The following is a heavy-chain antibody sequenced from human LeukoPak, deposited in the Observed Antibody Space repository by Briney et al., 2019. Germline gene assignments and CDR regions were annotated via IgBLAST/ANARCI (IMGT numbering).Heavy chain of an antibody. Sequence: NPSETLSLTCAVYGGSFSGYYWSWIRQPPGKGLEWIGEINHSGSTNYNPSLKSRVTISVDTSKNQFSLKLSSVTAADTAVYYCARAPGYDSSGYQLWGQGTLVTVSS. V-gene: IGHV4-34*01. CDR3: ARAPGYDSSGYQL. CDR1: GGSFSGYY. D-gene: IGHD3-22*01. J-gene: IGHJ4*02. CDR2: INHSGST.